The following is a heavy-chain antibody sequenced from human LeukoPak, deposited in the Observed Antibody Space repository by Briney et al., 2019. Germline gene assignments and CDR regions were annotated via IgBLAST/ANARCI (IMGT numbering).Heavy chain of an antibody. CDR1: GFTFGSYG. CDR2: IWYDGSNK. V-gene: IGHV3-33*01. J-gene: IGHJ4*02. D-gene: IGHD3-10*01. Sequence: GGSLRLSCAASGFTFGSYGMHWVRQAPGKGLEWVAVIWYDGSNKYYADSVKGRFTISRDNSKNTLYLQMNSLRAEDTAVYYCARDVALYYYGSGRRTGFGYWGQGTLVTVSS. CDR3: ARDVALYYYGSGRRTGFGY.